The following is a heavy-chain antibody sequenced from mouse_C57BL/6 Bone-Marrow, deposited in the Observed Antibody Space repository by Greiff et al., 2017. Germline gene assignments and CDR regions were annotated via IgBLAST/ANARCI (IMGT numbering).Heavy chain of an antibody. CDR3: TTRGSYDAMDY. V-gene: IGHV14-4*01. CDR2: IDPEDGDT. CDR1: GFNIKDDY. J-gene: IGHJ4*01. D-gene: IGHD1-1*01. Sequence: EVQLQQSGAELVRPGASVKLSCTASGFNIKDDYMHWVKQRPEQGLEWIGWIDPEDGDTKYAPKFQGKATITADTSSNTAYLQLSSLTSEDTAVYYCTTRGSYDAMDYWGQGTSVTVSS.